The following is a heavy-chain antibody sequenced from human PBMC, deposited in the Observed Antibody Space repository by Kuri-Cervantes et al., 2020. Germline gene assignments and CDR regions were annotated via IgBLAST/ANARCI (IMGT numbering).Heavy chain of an antibody. J-gene: IGHJ3*02. CDR3: ARGPRLYSSSWYKTSGAFDI. V-gene: IGHV1-2*04. CDR2: INPNSGGT. CDR1: GYTFTGYY. D-gene: IGHD6-13*01. Sequence: ASVKVSCKASGYTFTGYYMHWVRQAPGQGREWMGWINPNSGGTNYAQKFQGWVTMTRDTSISTAYMELSRLRSDDTAVYYCARGPRLYSSSWYKTSGAFDIWGQGTTVTVSS.